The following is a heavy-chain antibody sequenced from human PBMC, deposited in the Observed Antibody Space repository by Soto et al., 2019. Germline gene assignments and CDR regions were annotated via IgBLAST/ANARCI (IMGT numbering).Heavy chain of an antibody. Sequence: PGGSLRLSCAASGFTSTNYVMSWVRQAPGKGLEWVSSISGSGTTTFYADSVKGRFIISRDNSKSTLYLQMNSLRAEDTALYYCAKDRVGGVPDAFDIWGQGTMVTVSS. CDR3: AKDRVGGVPDAFDI. J-gene: IGHJ3*02. CDR1: GFTSTNYV. CDR2: ISGSGTTT. V-gene: IGHV3-23*01. D-gene: IGHD2-8*01.